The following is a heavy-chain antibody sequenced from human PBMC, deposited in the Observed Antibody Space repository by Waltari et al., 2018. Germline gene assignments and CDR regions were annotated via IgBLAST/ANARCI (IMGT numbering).Heavy chain of an antibody. D-gene: IGHD6-25*01. Sequence: EVLLLQSGGGLVQPGGSLRLHCAASGCSFSSYGITWVRQSPGKGLEWVAAISGSGAITRYADFVKGRFTISRDNSKNTLNLQMNSLRAEDTAVYYCAKDNAGGIAADYWGQGVQVTVSS. CDR3: AKDNAGGIAADY. CDR2: ISGSGAIT. V-gene: IGHV3-23*01. J-gene: IGHJ4*02. CDR1: GCSFSSYG.